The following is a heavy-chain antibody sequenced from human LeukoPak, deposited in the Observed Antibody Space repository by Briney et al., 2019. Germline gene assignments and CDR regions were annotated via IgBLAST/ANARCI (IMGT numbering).Heavy chain of an antibody. J-gene: IGHJ5*02. Sequence: PSETLSLTCTVSGAPLNNYYWNWVRQPPGKELEWIGSVDYSGSTRYNPSLKSRATMSLHSSKNQFSLRLTSVTAADMAVYYCAMQVGIYGDYNNWFDPWGQGAPVTVSS. CDR3: AMQVGIYGDYNNWFDP. CDR1: GAPLNNYY. D-gene: IGHD4-17*01. CDR2: VDYSGST. V-gene: IGHV4-59*08.